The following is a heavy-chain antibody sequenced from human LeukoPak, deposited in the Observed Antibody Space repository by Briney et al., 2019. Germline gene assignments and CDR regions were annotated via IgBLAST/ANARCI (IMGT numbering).Heavy chain of an antibody. Sequence: GGSLRLSCAASGFSFSSYSMNWVRQAPGKGLEWVSSISSSGNYKYYAESLKDRFTVSRDNAKNSLFLEMTSLRAEDTAVCYCARGGENFFDYWGQGILVTVSS. CDR2: ISSSGNYK. V-gene: IGHV3-21*01. J-gene: IGHJ4*02. CDR1: GFSFSSYS. CDR3: ARGGENFFDY.